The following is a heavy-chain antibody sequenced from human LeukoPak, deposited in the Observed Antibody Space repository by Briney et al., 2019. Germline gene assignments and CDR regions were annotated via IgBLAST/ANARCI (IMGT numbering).Heavy chain of an antibody. J-gene: IGHJ3*02. Sequence: GGSLRLSCAASGFTFSNFWMGWVRQAPGKGLEWVANIKQDGSEKRYVDPVKGRFTISGDNSKNTLYLQMNSLRAEDTAVYYCAKDFAGLLWFGELGGDAFDIWGQGTMVTVSS. CDR3: AKDFAGLLWFGELGGDAFDI. D-gene: IGHD3-10*01. V-gene: IGHV3-7*03. CDR2: IKQDGSEK. CDR1: GFTFSNFW.